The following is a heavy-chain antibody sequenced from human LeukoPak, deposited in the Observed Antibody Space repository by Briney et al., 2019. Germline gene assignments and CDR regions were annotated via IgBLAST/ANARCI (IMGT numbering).Heavy chain of an antibody. CDR2: IYYRGSI. V-gene: IGHV4-59*01. Sequence: SETLSLTCTVAGGSISDYYWSSIRQPPGEWLEWTGYIYYRGSINNNPSRKSRVTLSVDTSKNQFSLKLSSVTAADTAVYYCARVEEYCSAGSCYLGWFDPWGQGTLVTVSS. CDR3: ARVEEYCSAGSCYLGWFDP. J-gene: IGHJ5*02. D-gene: IGHD2-15*01. CDR1: GGSISDYY.